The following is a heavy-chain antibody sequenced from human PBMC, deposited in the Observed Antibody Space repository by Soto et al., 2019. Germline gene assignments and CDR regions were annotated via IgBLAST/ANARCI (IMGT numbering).Heavy chain of an antibody. J-gene: IGHJ4*02. D-gene: IGHD1-26*01. Sequence: ASVKVSCKASGYTIISYGISWVRQAPGQGLEWMGWIGAYSGNTNYVQKFQGRVTMTTDTSTSTAYMELRSLRSDDSAVYFCARGGSYYRPLDYWGQGTLVTVSS. CDR3: ARGGSYYRPLDY. CDR1: GYTIISYG. CDR2: IGAYSGNT. V-gene: IGHV1-18*01.